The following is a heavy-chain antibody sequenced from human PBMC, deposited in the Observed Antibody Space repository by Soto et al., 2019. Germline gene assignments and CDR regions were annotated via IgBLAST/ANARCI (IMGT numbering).Heavy chain of an antibody. D-gene: IGHD3-3*01. CDR2: IKSKTDGGTT. Sequence: EVQLVESGGGLVKPGGSLRLSCAASGFTFSNAWMSWVRQAPGKGLEWVGRIKSKTDGGTTDYAAPVKGRFTISRDDSKNTLYLQMNSLKTEYTAVYYCTTDFGYFWSCYYMVVDFQHWGQRTLVTVSS. CDR3: TTDFGYFWSCYYMVVDFQH. J-gene: IGHJ1*01. V-gene: IGHV3-15*01. CDR1: GFTFSNAW.